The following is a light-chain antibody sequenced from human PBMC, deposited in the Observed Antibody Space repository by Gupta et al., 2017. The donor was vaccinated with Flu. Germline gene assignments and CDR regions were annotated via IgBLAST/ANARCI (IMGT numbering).Light chain of an antibody. Sequence: QSVLTQPPSVSGAPGPRVTISCTGRSSNIGAGYDVHWYQQLPGTAPKLLIYGNSNRPSGVPDRFSGSKSGTSASLAITGLQAEDEADYYCQSYDSSVSGSRVFGGGTKLTVL. J-gene: IGLJ2*01. CDR2: GNS. V-gene: IGLV1-40*01. CDR3: QSYDSSVSGSRV. CDR1: SSNIGAGYD.